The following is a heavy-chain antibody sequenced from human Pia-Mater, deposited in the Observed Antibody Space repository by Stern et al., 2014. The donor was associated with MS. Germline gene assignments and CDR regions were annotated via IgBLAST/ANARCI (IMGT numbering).Heavy chain of an antibody. CDR1: GFPFDTYT. CDR2: ISTESSYI. Sequence: EVQLVESGGRLVKPGECLTLSCAASGFPFDTYTMHWVRQSPGRGLEWISSISTESSYINYADSVKGRFTISRDNANNSLYLQMNSLRPEDTAVYYCARRAGGLIAAGSLGYWGQGILVTVSS. J-gene: IGHJ4*02. V-gene: IGHV3-21*01. D-gene: IGHD6-25*01. CDR3: ARRAGGLIAAGSLGY.